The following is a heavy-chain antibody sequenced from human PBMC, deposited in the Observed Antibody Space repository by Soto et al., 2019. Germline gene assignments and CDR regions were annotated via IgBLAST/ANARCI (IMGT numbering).Heavy chain of an antibody. CDR3: ARGNGVGR. Sequence: QVQLQESGPGLVKPSQTLSLTCTVSGGSISSGDYYWSWIRQPPGKGLEWIGYIYDSGSTYYNPSLESRVNTTLYTSTQQSTPKPTSGTAADTAVYFCARGNGVGRWGEGTLVNVSS. V-gene: IGHV4-30-4*01. CDR1: GGSISSGDYY. D-gene: IGHD2-8*01. CDR2: IYDSGST. J-gene: IGHJ4*02.